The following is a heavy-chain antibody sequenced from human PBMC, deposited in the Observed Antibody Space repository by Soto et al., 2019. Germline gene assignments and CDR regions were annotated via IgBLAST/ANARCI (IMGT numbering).Heavy chain of an antibody. V-gene: IGHV4-30-2*01. CDR2: IYHSGST. J-gene: IGHJ6*02. CDR1: GGSISSSSYS. D-gene: IGHD3-9*01. Sequence: SETLFLTCTVSGGSISSSSYSWSWIRQPPGKGLEWIGYIYHSGSTYYNPSLKSRVTISVDTSKNQFSLKLSSVTAADTAVYYCASSDILTGYRANYYSYYGMDAWGQGTTVTVSS. CDR3: ASSDILTGYRANYYSYYGMDA.